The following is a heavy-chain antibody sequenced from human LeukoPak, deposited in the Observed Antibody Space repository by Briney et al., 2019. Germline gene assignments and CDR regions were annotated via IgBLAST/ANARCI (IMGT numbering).Heavy chain of an antibody. CDR2: IYSGGTT. CDR1: GFTVSSNY. Sequence: GGSLRLSCAASGFTVSSNYMSWVRQAPGKGLEWVSVIYSGGTTYYADSVKGRFTISRDKSKNTLYLQMSSLKAEDTAVYYCARNWYFDLWGRGTLLTVSS. V-gene: IGHV3-53*01. J-gene: IGHJ2*01. CDR3: ARNWYFDL.